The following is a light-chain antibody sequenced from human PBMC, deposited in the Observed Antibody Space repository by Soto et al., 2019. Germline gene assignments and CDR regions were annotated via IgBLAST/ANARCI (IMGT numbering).Light chain of an antibody. CDR2: AAS. Sequence: DIQMTQSPSSLSASVGDRVTITCRASQGIGNDLGWYQQKPGRAPKRLMYAASSLQSGAPSRFSGSGSGKEFTLTFSRLQPEEFATYYCLQHNSYPFTVGPGTKVDIK. V-gene: IGKV1-17*01. J-gene: IGKJ3*01. CDR1: QGIGND. CDR3: LQHNSYPFT.